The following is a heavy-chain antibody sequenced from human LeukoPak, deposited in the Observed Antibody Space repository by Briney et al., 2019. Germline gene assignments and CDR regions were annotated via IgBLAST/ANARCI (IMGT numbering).Heavy chain of an antibody. J-gene: IGHJ4*02. CDR1: GGSISSGTYY. V-gene: IGHV4-39*01. CDR3: ARNASDSGTSYFDY. Sequence: SETLSPTCTVSGGSISSGTYYWGWVRQPPGKGLEWIGSIYYSGSTSYNPSLKSRVTISVDTSKNQFSLKLDSMTAADTAVYYCARNASDSGTSYFDYWGQGTLVTVSS. CDR2: IYYSGST. D-gene: IGHD1-26*01.